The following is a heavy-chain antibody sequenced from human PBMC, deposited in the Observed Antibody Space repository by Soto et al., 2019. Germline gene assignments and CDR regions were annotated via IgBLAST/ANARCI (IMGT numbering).Heavy chain of an antibody. CDR2: ISYSGRT. CDR3: ARRRASDYGGNHHPYYFDR. CDR1: GASIIADNYF. D-gene: IGHD4-17*01. Sequence: SDTLSLTCTVSGASIIADNYFWVWIRQSPRRGLELIGSISYSGRTYDNPSLQSRVTISIDASKNQFSLKLTSVTTADTAVYYCARRRASDYGGNHHPYYFDRWGQGALVTVSS. J-gene: IGHJ4*02. V-gene: IGHV4-39*01.